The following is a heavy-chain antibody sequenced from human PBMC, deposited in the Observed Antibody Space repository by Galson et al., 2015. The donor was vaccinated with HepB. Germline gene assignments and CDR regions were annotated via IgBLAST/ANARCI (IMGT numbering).Heavy chain of an antibody. D-gene: IGHD3-22*01. CDR2: INPNSGGT. CDR1: GYTFTGYY. CDR3: ARALDYYDSSGYYY. Sequence: SVKVSCKASGYTFTGYYMHWVRQAPGQGLEWMGWINPNSGGTNYAQKFQGRVTMTRDTSISTAYMELSRLRSDDTAVYYCARALDYYDSSGYYYWGQGTLVTVSS. V-gene: IGHV1-2*02. J-gene: IGHJ4*02.